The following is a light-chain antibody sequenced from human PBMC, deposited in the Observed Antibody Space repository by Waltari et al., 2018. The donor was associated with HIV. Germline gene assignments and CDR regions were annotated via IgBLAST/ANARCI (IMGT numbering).Light chain of an antibody. CDR3: QQSYSTPYS. CDR1: QSMSSY. J-gene: IGKJ2*03. CDR2: VAS. Sequence: DIQMTQSPSSLSASVGDRVTITCRASQSMSSYLNWYQQKPGKAPKLLMYVASSLQSGVPSRFSGSGSGTDFTLTISSLQPEDFATYDCQQSYSTPYSFGQGTKLEIK. V-gene: IGKV1-39*01.